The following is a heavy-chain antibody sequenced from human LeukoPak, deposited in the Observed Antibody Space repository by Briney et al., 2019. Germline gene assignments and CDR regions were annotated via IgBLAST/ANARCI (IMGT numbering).Heavy chain of an antibody. CDR3: ARDSSGNSPDY. J-gene: IGHJ4*02. CDR2: ISSGSSYI. V-gene: IGHV3-21*01. Sequence: GGSLRLSCAASGFTFTNSAMNWVRQPPGKGLEWVSSISSGSSYIYYADSVKGRFTISRDNAKNSLYLHMNSLRVEDTAVYYCARDSSGNSPDYWGQGTLVTVSS. D-gene: IGHD1-26*01. CDR1: GFTFTNSA.